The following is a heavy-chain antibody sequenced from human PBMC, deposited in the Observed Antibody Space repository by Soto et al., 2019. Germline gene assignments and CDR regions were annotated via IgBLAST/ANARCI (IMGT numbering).Heavy chain of an antibody. CDR1: GYSFTIYS. CDR2: INPSGGST. Sequence: QVQLVQSGTEVKKPGASVKVSCKASGYSFTIYSIHWVRQAPGQGLEWMGIINPSGGSTSYTEKFRGRVTMTRDKSTSTVYMELSSLISEDTAVYYCAREDAANGGASDLWGQGTMVTVSS. CDR3: AREDAANGGASDL. V-gene: IGHV1-46*01. J-gene: IGHJ3*01. D-gene: IGHD6-13*01.